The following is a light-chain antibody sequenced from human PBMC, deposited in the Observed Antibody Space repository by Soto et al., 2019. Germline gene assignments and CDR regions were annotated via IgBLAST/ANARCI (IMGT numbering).Light chain of an antibody. V-gene: IGKV3-20*01. CDR1: QSVSSIY. CDR3: QQYGSSRWT. CDR2: GAS. Sequence: EIVLTQSPGTLSLSPGERATLSCRASQSVSSIYLAWYQQKPGQAPRLLIYGASSRATGIPDRFRGSGSGTDFTLNISRLEPEDFAVYYCQQYGSSRWTFGQGTKVEI. J-gene: IGKJ1*01.